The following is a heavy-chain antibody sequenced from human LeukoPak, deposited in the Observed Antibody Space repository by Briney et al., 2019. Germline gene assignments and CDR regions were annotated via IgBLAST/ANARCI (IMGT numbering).Heavy chain of an antibody. Sequence: GRSLRLSCAAFGFTFSSYGMHWVRQAPGKGLEWVAVISYDGSNKYYADSVKGRFTISRDNSKNTLYLQMNSLRAEDTAVYYCAKDYRYGDSPVTGIDYWGQGTLVTVSS. J-gene: IGHJ4*02. CDR3: AKDYRYGDSPVTGIDY. V-gene: IGHV3-30*18. CDR1: GFTFSSYG. CDR2: ISYDGSNK. D-gene: IGHD4-17*01.